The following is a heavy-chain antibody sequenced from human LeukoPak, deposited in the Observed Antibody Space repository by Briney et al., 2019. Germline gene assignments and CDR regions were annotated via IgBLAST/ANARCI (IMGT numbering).Heavy chain of an antibody. D-gene: IGHD3-10*01. CDR2: ISGSGGST. CDR1: GFIFSSYG. J-gene: IGHJ4*02. Sequence: AGGSLRLSCAASGFIFSSYGMSWVRQAPGKGLKWASAISGSGGSTYYADSVKGRFTISRDNSKNTLYLQMNSLRAEDTAVYYCAKAPEAEVLLWFGELDYWGQGTLVTVSS. CDR3: AKAPEAEVLLWFGELDY. V-gene: IGHV3-23*01.